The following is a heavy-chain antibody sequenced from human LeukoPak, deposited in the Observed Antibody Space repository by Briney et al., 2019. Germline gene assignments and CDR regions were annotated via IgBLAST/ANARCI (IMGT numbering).Heavy chain of an antibody. J-gene: IGHJ4*02. CDR1: GDSISSYY. D-gene: IGHD3-16*01. CDR2: IYDSGKT. CDR3: ARGGGTLDY. V-gene: IGHV4-59*01. Sequence: NSSETLSLTCTVSGDSISSYYWSWIRQPPGKGLEWIGYIYDSGKTNYNASLISRVTISVHTSKNQFSLKLTSVTPADTAVYYCARGGGTLDYWGQGTLVTVSS.